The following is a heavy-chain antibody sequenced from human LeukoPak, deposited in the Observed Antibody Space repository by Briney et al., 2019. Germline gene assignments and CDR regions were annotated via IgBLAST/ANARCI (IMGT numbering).Heavy chain of an antibody. CDR2: ISSSGSTI. J-gene: IGHJ4*02. CDR3: ARPTPTYTSSWYIPWFDY. V-gene: IGHV3-11*01. Sequence: GGSLRLSCAASGFTVSSNYMSWVRQAPGKGLEWISYISSSGSTIYSADSVKGRFTISRDNAKNSLYLQMNSLRAEDTAVYYCARPTPTYTSSWYIPWFDYWGQGTLVTVSS. D-gene: IGHD6-13*01. CDR1: GFTVSSNY.